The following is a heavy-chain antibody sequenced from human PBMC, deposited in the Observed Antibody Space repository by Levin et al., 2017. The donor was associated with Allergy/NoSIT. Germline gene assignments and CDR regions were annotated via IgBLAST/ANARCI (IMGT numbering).Heavy chain of an antibody. J-gene: IGHJ6*02. V-gene: IGHV4-31*03. CDR1: GGSISSGGYY. CDR3: ASCSGYYYYGMDV. D-gene: IGHD3-22*01. Sequence: SETLSLTCTVSGGSISSGGYYWSWIRQHPGKGLEWIGYIYYSGSTYYNPSRKSRVTISVDTSKNQFSLKLSSVTAADTAVYYCASCSGYYYYGMDVWGQGTTVTVSS. CDR2: IYYSGST.